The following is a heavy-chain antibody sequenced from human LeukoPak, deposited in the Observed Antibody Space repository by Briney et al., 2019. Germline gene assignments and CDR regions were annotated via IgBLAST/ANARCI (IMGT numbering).Heavy chain of an antibody. CDR3: ARGLHYNILTGGMDV. V-gene: IGHV4-34*01. CDR2: MSHTGAT. J-gene: IGHJ6*02. CDR1: GGSFSGYY. Sequence: SETLSLTCAVFGGSFSGYYWSWIRQSPEKGLEWIGEMSHTGATNYNPSLKSRVTVSVDTSKMQFSLNLRSVTAADTAVYYCARGLHYNILTGGMDVWGQGTTVIVSS. D-gene: IGHD3-9*01.